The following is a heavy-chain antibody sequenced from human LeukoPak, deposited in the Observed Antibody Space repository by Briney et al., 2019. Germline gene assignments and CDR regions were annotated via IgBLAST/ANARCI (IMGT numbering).Heavy chain of an antibody. V-gene: IGHV3-7*01. CDR3: ARVDSSSRPLDY. J-gene: IGHJ4*02. CDR2: IKQDGSEK. Sequence: GGSLRLSCAATGFTFSSYWMSWVRQAPGKGLEWVANIKQDGSEKYYVDSVKGRFTISRDNAKNSLYLQINSLRAEDTAVYYCARVDSSSRPLDYWGQGTLVTVSS. CDR1: GFTFSSYW. D-gene: IGHD6-13*01.